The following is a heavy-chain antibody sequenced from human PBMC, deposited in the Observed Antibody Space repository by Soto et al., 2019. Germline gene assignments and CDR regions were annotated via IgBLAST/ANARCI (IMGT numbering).Heavy chain of an antibody. D-gene: IGHD3-3*01. Sequence: ASVKVSCKVSGYTLTELSMHWVRQAPGKGLEWMGGFDPEDGETIYAQKFQGRVTMTEDTSTDTAYMELSSLRSEDTAVYYCATVGYDFWSGSDLTGRFDYWGQGTLVTVSS. CDR2: FDPEDGET. CDR3: ATVGYDFWSGSDLTGRFDY. V-gene: IGHV1-24*01. J-gene: IGHJ4*02. CDR1: GYTLTELS.